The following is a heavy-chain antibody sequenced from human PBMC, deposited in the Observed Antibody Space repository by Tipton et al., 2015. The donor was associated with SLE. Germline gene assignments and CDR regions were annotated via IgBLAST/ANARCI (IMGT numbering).Heavy chain of an antibody. CDR2: FYHSANT. V-gene: IGHV4-38-2*02. D-gene: IGHD2-2*01. Sequence: TLSLTCIVSRYSISSGYYWGWMRQAPGKELEWIGSFYHSANTYYNPSLKSRVTISVDTSKNQFSLKLRSVTAADTAVYYCARGYCSTGSCQRGYYFDYWGQGTLVTVSS. J-gene: IGHJ4*02. CDR1: RYSISSGYY. CDR3: ARGYCSTGSCQRGYYFDY.